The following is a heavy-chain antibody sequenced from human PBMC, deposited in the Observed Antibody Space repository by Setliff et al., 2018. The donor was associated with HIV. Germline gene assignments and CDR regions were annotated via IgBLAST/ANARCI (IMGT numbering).Heavy chain of an antibody. CDR2: IYYSGST. CDR3: ARIFGDQGYYYGMDV. Sequence: LSLTCTVSGGSISSYYWSRIRQPPGKGLEWIGYIYYSGSTNYNPSLKSRVTISVDTSKNQFSLKLSSVIAADTAVYYCARIFGDQGYYYGMDVWGQGTTVTVSS. D-gene: IGHD3-3*01. CDR1: GGSISSYY. J-gene: IGHJ6*02. V-gene: IGHV4-59*01.